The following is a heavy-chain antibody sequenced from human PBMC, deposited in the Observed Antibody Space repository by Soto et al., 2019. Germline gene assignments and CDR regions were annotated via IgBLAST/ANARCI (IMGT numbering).Heavy chain of an antibody. D-gene: IGHD5-18*01. CDR2: IVVGSGNT. CDR1: GFTFTSSA. V-gene: IGHV1-58*01. CDR3: AADPGYSYGRYYYYCMDV. Sequence: SVKVSCKASGFTFTSSAVQWVRQARGQRLEWIGWIVVGSGNTNYAQKFQERVTITRDMSTSTAYMELSSLRSEDTAVYYCAADPGYSYGRYYYYCMDVWGQGPTATV. J-gene: IGHJ6*02.